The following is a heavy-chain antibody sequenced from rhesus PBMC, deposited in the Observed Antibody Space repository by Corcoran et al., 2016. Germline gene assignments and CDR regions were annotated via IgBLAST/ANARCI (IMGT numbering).Heavy chain of an antibody. V-gene: IGHV3-178*01. Sequence: EVQLVESGGGLAKPGGSLRLSCAASGFSFRDYYMDWVRQAPGKGLEWVSRISNGGGSTWYADSVKGRFTISRENAKNTLYLQMNSLRAEDTAVYYCAYFYCTGSGCPSLDSWGQGVVVTVSS. CDR2: ISNGGGST. CDR3: AYFYCTGSGCPSLDS. J-gene: IGHJ6*01. CDR1: GFSFRDYY. D-gene: IGHD2-21*01.